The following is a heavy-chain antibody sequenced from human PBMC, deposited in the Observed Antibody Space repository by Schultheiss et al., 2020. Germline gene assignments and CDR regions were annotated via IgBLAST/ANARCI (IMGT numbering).Heavy chain of an antibody. Sequence: SVKVSCKASGGTFNNYTVTWVRQAPGQGLEWMGRFIPIFDITHYAQKFQGRVTITADKSTNTGYMELSRLRSEDTAVYYCARVNENEDYGDYWGQGTLVTGSS. D-gene: IGHD3-16*01. CDR2: FIPIFDIT. V-gene: IGHV1-69*02. CDR3: ARVNENEDYGDY. J-gene: IGHJ4*02. CDR1: GGTFNNYT.